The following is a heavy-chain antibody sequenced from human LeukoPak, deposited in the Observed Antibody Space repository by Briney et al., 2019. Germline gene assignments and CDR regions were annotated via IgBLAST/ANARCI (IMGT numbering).Heavy chain of an antibody. CDR1: GFTFSSYS. Sequence: GGSLRLSCAASGFTFSSYSMNWVRQAPGKGLEWVSYISSSSTIYYADSVKGRFTISRDNAKNSLYLQMNSLRDEDTAVYYCARGAITGTTIYFDYWGQGTLVTVSS. CDR2: ISSSSTI. D-gene: IGHD1-7*01. J-gene: IGHJ4*02. CDR3: ARGAITGTTIYFDY. V-gene: IGHV3-48*02.